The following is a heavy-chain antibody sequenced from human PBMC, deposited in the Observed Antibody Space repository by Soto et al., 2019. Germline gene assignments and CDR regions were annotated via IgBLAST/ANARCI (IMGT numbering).Heavy chain of an antibody. V-gene: IGHV4-30-4*01. CDR2: IYYSGST. J-gene: IGHJ3*02. CDR3: ARADHSDDAFDI. CDR1: GGSISSGDYY. Sequence: QVQLQESGPGLVKPSQTLSLTCTVSGGSISSGDYYWSWIRQPPGKGLEWIGYIYYSGSTYYNPSLQSRVTISVDPSKNQFSLKLSSVTAADTAVYYCARADHSDDAFDIWGQGTMVTVSS.